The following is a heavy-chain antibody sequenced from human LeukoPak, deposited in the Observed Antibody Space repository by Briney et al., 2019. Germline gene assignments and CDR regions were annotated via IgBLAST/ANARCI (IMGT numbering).Heavy chain of an antibody. D-gene: IGHD3-10*01. CDR3: ARDLFYSDALWFGEFPPWPDAFDI. CDR2: ISSSGSTI. V-gene: IGHV3-48*04. Sequence: GGSLRLSCAASGFTFSSYSMNWVRQAPGKGLEWVSYISSSGSTIYYADSVKGRFTISRDNAKNSLYLQMNSLRAEDTAVYYCARDLFYSDALWFGEFPPWPDAFDIWGQGTMVTVSS. J-gene: IGHJ3*02. CDR1: GFTFSSYS.